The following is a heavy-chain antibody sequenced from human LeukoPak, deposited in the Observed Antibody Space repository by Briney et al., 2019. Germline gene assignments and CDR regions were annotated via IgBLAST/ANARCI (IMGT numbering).Heavy chain of an antibody. V-gene: IGHV4-61*02. Sequence: SETLSLTCTVSGGSISSGSYYWSWIRQPAGKGLEWIGRIYTSGSTNYNPSLKSRVTISLDTSKNQFSLILTSVTAADTAVYYCATTSGSSGWFDPWGQGILATVSS. CDR1: GGSISSGSYY. CDR2: IYTSGST. D-gene: IGHD6-13*01. J-gene: IGHJ5*02. CDR3: ATTSGSSGWFDP.